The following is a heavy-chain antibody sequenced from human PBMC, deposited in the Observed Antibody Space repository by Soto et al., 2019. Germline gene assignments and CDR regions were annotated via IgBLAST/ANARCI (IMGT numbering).Heavy chain of an antibody. D-gene: IGHD3-10*01. V-gene: IGHV1-8*01. Sequence: QVHLVQSGAEVKQPGASVRVSCKASGYTFTNYDITWVRQATGQWLEWMGWMNPDSENTGSPQKFQGRVTMTVNTSINAAYMELTSLRSEDTAVYYCTRAQFEFGSYFGLDVWGQGTTVTVSS. J-gene: IGHJ6*02. CDR1: GYTFTNYD. CDR2: MNPDSENT. CDR3: TRAQFEFGSYFGLDV.